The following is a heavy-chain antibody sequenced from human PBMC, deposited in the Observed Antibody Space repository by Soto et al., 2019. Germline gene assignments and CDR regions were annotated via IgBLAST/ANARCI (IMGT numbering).Heavy chain of an antibody. CDR3: ATVHNTSRSFDY. CDR2: TGATGRTT. Sequence: SLRLSCAASGFTFNIYAMTWVRQAPGKGLEWVSTTGATGRTTYYSDSVKGRFTVSRDNSKNTLDLQMSNLRAEDTAVYYCATVHNTSRSFDYWGQGTLVTVS. D-gene: IGHD1-20*01. CDR1: GFTFNIYA. V-gene: IGHV3-23*01. J-gene: IGHJ4*02.